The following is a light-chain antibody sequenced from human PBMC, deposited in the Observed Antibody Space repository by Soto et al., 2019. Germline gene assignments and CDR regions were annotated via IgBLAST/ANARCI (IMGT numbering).Light chain of an antibody. CDR3: QRYGSSPWT. V-gene: IGKV3-20*01. CDR1: QSVSSNY. Sequence: EIVLTQSPGTLSLSPGERATLSCRASQSVSSNYLAWYQQKPGQAPRPLIYGASSRATGIPDRFSGSGAGTDFTLTISRLEPEDFAVYYCQRYGSSPWTFGHGTKVDIK. CDR2: GAS. J-gene: IGKJ1*01.